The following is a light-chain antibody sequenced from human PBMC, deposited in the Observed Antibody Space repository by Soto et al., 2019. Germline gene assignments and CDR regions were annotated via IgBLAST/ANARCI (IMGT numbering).Light chain of an antibody. V-gene: IGLV2-14*01. CDR2: DVS. CDR1: SSDVGGYNY. J-gene: IGLJ2*01. CDR3: SSYISSRTLHVV. Sequence: QSALTQPASVSGSPGQSITISCTGTSSDVGGYNYVSWYQQHPGKAPKLMIYDVSNRPSGVSNRFSGSKSGNTASLTISGLQAEDEADYYCSSYISSRTLHVVFGGGTQLTVL.